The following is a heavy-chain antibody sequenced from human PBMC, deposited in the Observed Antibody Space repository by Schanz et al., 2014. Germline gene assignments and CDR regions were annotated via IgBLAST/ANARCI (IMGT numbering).Heavy chain of an antibody. CDR2: ISASGGDT. CDR1: GFTFSSYA. D-gene: IGHD1-26*01. J-gene: IGHJ4*02. Sequence: EVQLLESGGGLVQPGGSLRLSCAASGFTFSSYAMSWVRQAPGKGLEWLSVISASGGDTYYADSVKGRFTISRDNSKNTLFLQMNSLRAEDTAVYYCARDHTTESYYSAGPPIDYWGQGTLLTVSS. CDR3: ARDHTTESYYSAGPPIDY. V-gene: IGHV3-23*01.